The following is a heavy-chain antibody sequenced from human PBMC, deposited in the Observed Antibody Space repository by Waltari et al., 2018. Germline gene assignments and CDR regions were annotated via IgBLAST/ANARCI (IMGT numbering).Heavy chain of an antibody. D-gene: IGHD3-16*02. CDR2: IYYSGST. CDR3: ARYARELSDMPFFDY. CDR1: GGSISSYY. J-gene: IGHJ4*02. V-gene: IGHV4-59*01. Sequence: QVQLQESGPGLVKPSETLSLTCTVSGGSISSYYWSWIRQPPGKGLEWIGYIYYSGSTNYNPSLKSRVTISVDTSKNQFSLKLSSVTAADTAVYYCARYARELSDMPFFDYWGQGTLVTVSS.